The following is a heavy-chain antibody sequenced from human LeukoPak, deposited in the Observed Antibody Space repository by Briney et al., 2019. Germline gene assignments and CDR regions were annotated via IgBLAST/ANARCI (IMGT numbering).Heavy chain of an antibody. CDR3: ARDTAAAYSAFYDYGMDV. Sequence: GGSLRLSCTASGFTFSNYEMNWVRQAPGKGLEWLSYISSSGSTKYYTDSVKGRFTISRDNAKNSLFLQMNTLRADDTAVYYCARDTAAAYSAFYDYGMDVWGQGTTVTVSS. CDR2: ISSSGSTK. D-gene: IGHD6-13*01. V-gene: IGHV3-48*03. CDR1: GFTFSNYE. J-gene: IGHJ6*02.